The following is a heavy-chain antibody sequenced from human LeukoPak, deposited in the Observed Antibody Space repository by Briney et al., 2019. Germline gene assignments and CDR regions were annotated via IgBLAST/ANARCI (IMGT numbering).Heavy chain of an antibody. V-gene: IGHV3-30-3*01. CDR3: ARGYDSYYYGMDV. D-gene: IGHD5-12*01. CDR1: GFTFSSYA. Sequence: PGGSLRLSCAASGFTFSSYAMYWVRQAPGTGMEWVAVISYDGNNKYYADSVKGRFTISRDNSKNTLYLQMNSLRAEDTAVYYCARGYDSYYYGMDVWGQGTTVTVSS. J-gene: IGHJ6*02. CDR2: ISYDGNNK.